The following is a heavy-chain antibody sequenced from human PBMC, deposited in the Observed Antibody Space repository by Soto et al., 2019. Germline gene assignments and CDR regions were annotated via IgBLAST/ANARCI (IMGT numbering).Heavy chain of an antibody. V-gene: IGHV3-23*01. J-gene: IGHJ4*02. CDR3: AKDRGGFAGASEYFDV. Sequence: GGSLRLSCAASGFSFDTYAMSRFTISWVREAPGKGLEWVSSISGSGGKAYYADSVKGRFTISRDNSKNTLHLQMNSLSAEDTAFYYCAKDRGGFAGASEYFDVWGQAALVNVSS. CDR1: GFSFDTYA. D-gene: IGHD3-10*01. CDR2: ISGSGGKA.